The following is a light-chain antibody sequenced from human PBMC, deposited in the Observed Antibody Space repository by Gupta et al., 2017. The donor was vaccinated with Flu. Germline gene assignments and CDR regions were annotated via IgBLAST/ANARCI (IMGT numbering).Light chain of an antibody. CDR1: SSDVGGYNY. V-gene: IGLV2-14*01. J-gene: IGLJ1*01. CDR3: SSYTSSSTYV. Sequence: QSALTPPAPVSGSPGQSVPISCTGTSSDVGGYNYVAWYHQHSGKAPKLIIYEVSTRPSGMSSRFSGSKSDNTAALTITGLQTEDEADYYCSSYTSSSTYVFGTGTTVTVL. CDR2: EVS.